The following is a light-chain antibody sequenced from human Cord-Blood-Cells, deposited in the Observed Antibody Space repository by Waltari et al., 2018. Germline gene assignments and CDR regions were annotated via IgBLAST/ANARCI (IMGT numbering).Light chain of an antibody. CDR2: EVS. CDR3: SSYTSSSTYV. Sequence: QSALTQPASVSGSPGQSIPLSCTGTSRDVGGFNSVSWYQQHPGKAPKLMIYEVSNRPSGVSNRFSGSKSGNTASLTISGLQAEDEADYYCSSYTSSSTYVFGTGTKVTVL. CDR1: SRDVGGFNS. V-gene: IGLV2-14*01. J-gene: IGLJ1*01.